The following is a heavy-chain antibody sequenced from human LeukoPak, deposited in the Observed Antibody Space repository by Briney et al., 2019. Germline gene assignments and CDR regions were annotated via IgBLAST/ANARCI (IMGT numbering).Heavy chain of an antibody. D-gene: IGHD6-13*01. CDR3: ARNDKSIAAAPRD. V-gene: IGHV1-46*01. J-gene: IGHJ4*02. Sequence: ASVKVSCKASGYTFTSYYMHWVRQAPGQGLEWMGIINPSGGSTSYAQKFQGSVTMTRDMSTSTVYMELSSLRSEDTAVYYCARNDKSIAAAPRDWGQGTLVTVSS. CDR1: GYTFTSYY. CDR2: INPSGGST.